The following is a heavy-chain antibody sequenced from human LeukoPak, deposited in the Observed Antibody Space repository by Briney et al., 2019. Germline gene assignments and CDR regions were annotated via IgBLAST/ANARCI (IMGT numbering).Heavy chain of an antibody. Sequence: GGSLRLSCVASGFTFSGYSMNWVRQPPGRGPEWLSYISSGSRTIYYADSVKGRLTIFRDNAQNSLFFQMSSLRVDDTAVYFCARESITGDRDFDYWGQGTLVTVSS. CDR3: ARESITGDRDFDY. D-gene: IGHD7-27*01. CDR1: GFTFSGYS. V-gene: IGHV3-48*01. J-gene: IGHJ4*02. CDR2: ISSGSRTI.